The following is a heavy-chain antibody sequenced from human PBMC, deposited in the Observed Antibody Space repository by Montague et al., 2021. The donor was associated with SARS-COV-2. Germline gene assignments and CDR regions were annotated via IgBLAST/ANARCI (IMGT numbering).Heavy chain of an antibody. D-gene: IGHD3-10*01. J-gene: IGHJ4*02. CDR3: ARGIRITMVRGVTIDY. V-gene: IGHV3-21*04. Sequence: RLSWSASGFTFSSYSMNWVRQAPGKGLEWVSSISSSSSYIYYADSVKGRFTISRDNAKNSLYLQMNSLRAEDTAVYYCARGIRITMVRGVTIDYRGQGTLVTVSS. CDR2: ISSSSSYI. CDR1: GFTFSSYS.